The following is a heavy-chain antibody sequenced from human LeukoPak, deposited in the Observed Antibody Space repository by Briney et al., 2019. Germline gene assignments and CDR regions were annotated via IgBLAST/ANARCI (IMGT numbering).Heavy chain of an antibody. CDR1: GFTFSRTT. Sequence: PGGSLTLPCGASGFTFSRTTMNWVRQAPGKGLEWVSSISSTSSYIYYADSVKGRFTISRDNAKNSLNLQMNSLRAEDAAVYYCARDGGDVLDYWGQGTLVTVSS. D-gene: IGHD3-16*01. CDR3: ARDGGDVLDY. J-gene: IGHJ4*02. CDR2: ISSTSSYI. V-gene: IGHV3-21*01.